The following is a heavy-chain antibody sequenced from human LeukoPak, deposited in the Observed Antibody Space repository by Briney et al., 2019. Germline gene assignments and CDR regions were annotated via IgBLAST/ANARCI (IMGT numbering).Heavy chain of an antibody. CDR2: ISGSGGST. V-gene: IGHV3-23*01. Sequence: QPGGSLRLSCAASGFTFSSYAMTWVRQAPGKGLEWVSGISGSGGSTHYADSVKGRFTISRDNSKNTLYLQVNSLRAEDTALYYCAKDQTPYGSGSYSPNDYWGQGTLVTVSS. J-gene: IGHJ4*02. CDR3: AKDQTPYGSGSYSPNDY. D-gene: IGHD3-10*01. CDR1: GFTFSSYA.